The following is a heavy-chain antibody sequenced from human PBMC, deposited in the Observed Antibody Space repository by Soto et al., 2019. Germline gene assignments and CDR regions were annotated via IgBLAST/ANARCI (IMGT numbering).Heavy chain of an antibody. Sequence: SWSSLRLSCAASGFTFSNAWMSWVRQAPGKVLEWVGRIKSKTDGGTTDYAAPVKGRFTISRDDSKNTLYLQMNSLKTEDTAVYYCTTSVLRFLEWLLRDYYYGMDVWGQGTTVTVPS. CDR3: TTSVLRFLEWLLRDYYYGMDV. V-gene: IGHV3-15*01. J-gene: IGHJ6*02. CDR2: IKSKTDGGTT. CDR1: GFTFSNAW. D-gene: IGHD3-3*01.